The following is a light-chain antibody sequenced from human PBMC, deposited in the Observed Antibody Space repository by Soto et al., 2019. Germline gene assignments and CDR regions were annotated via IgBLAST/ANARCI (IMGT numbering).Light chain of an antibody. V-gene: IGLV2-14*01. CDR3: SSYTTGATYV. J-gene: IGLJ1*01. Sequence: QSVLTQPASVSGSPGQSITISCTGTSSDVGAYNYVSWYQQYPGKAPKLMIYEVSNGPSGDSNRFSGSKSGNTASLTISGLQAEDEADYHCSSYTTGATYVFGSGTKVTVL. CDR1: SSDVGAYNY. CDR2: EVS.